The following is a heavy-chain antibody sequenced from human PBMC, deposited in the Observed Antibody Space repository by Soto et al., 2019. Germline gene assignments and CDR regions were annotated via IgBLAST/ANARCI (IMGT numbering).Heavy chain of an antibody. D-gene: IGHD3-22*01. Sequence: GASVKVSCKASGYTFTSYCINWVRQAPGQGLECMGWISAYNGNTNYAQKLQGRVTMTTDTSTSTAYMELRSLRSDDTAVYYCARAQGQNYYDSSGYLLKRPFDYWGQGTLVTVSS. CDR1: GYTFTSYC. J-gene: IGHJ4*02. CDR3: ARAQGQNYYDSSGYLLKRPFDY. V-gene: IGHV1-18*04. CDR2: ISAYNGNT.